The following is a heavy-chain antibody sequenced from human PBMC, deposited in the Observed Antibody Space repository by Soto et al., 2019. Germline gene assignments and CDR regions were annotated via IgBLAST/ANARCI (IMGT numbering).Heavy chain of an antibody. CDR1: GDSSNNYY. CDR3: ARVPGP. Sequence: FETLSLTWTVSGDSSNNYYCSWIRQTPGTGLEWIGYIYYTGSTKYNPSLQSRVTMSVDTSKTRFSLNLSSVTAADTAVYYCARVPGPWGQGTLVTVSS. V-gene: IGHV4-59*12. J-gene: IGHJ5*02. CDR2: IYYTGST.